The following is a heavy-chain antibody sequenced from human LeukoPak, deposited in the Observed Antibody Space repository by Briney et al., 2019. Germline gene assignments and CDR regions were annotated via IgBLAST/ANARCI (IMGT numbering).Heavy chain of an antibody. Sequence: PGGSLRLSCAASGFTVSSNYMSWVRQAPGKVLGWGSVVYSGGSTTYADSVKGRFTISRDNSKNMLFLQMNSLRAEDTAVYYCARHSYDGTTYYHPFDYWGQGTLVTVSS. V-gene: IGHV3-53*01. CDR1: GFTVSSNY. J-gene: IGHJ4*02. D-gene: IGHD3-22*01. CDR3: ARHSYDGTTYYHPFDY. CDR2: VYSGGST.